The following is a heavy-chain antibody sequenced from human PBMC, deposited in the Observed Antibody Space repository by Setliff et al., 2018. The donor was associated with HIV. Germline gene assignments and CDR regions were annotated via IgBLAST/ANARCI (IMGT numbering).Heavy chain of an antibody. CDR3: ARAADSGTYLWEPASDL. CDR1: GGSMRSGSHF. D-gene: IGHD1-26*01. Sequence: SETLSLTCTVSGGSMRSGSHFWSWIRQPAGKGLEWLGHVFVTGPTNYKSALGSRITISVEPTKNQFSLNLASATAGDTAVYYCARAADSGTYLWEPASDLWGPGTLVTVSS. CDR2: VFVTGPT. V-gene: IGHV4-61*09. J-gene: IGHJ2*01.